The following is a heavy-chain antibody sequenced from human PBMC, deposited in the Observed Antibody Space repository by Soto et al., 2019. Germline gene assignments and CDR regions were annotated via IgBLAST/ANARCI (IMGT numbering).Heavy chain of an antibody. J-gene: IGHJ5*02. D-gene: IGHD3-3*01. CDR2: ISHDGSEK. CDR1: GFMFSGYG. Sequence: QVQLVESGGGVVQPGDSLRLSCAASGFMFSGYGMHWIRQAPGKGLEWVAVISHDGSEKYYGDSVKGRCTVSRDNSNNPLFLQIDSLRAEDTAVYYCAKLVGGVKAFGAPGDWLDPWGQGTLVTVSS. V-gene: IGHV3-30*18. CDR3: AKLVGGVKAFGAPGDWLDP.